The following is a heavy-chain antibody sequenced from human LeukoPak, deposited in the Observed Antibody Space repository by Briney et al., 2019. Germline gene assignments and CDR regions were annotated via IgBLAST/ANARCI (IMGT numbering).Heavy chain of an antibody. CDR1: GGSIRSYY. D-gene: IGHD1-26*01. J-gene: IGHJ4*02. CDR2: IDYSGGT. V-gene: IGHV4-59*01. CDR3: ARAVGATPPSFDY. Sequence: SETLSLTCTVSGGSIRSYYWSWIRQPPGKGLEWIGYIDYSGGTNYNPSLKSRVTISIDTSKNQFSLRLSSVTAADTAVYYCARAVGATPPSFDYWGQGTLVTASS.